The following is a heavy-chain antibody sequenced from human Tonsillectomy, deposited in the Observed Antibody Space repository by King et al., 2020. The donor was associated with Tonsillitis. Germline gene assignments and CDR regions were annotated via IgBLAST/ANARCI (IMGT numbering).Heavy chain of an antibody. CDR2: ISDSGSST. J-gene: IGHJ4*02. CDR1: GFTFSSYA. CDR3: AKDHYGDTAMGDFDY. D-gene: IGHD5-18*01. Sequence: VQLVESGGGLVQPGGSLRLSCAASGFTFSSYAMSWVRQAPGKGLEWVSSISDSGSSTYYADSVKGRFTISRDNPKNTLYLQMNSLRAEDTAIYYCAKDHYGDTAMGDFDYWGQGTLVTVSS. V-gene: IGHV3-23*04.